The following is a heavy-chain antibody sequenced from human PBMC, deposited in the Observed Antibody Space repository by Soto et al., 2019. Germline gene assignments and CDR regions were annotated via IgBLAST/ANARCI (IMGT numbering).Heavy chain of an antibody. CDR3: ARVATGSYDWFDP. V-gene: IGHV3-23*01. Sequence: GGSLRLSCAASGFTFSDYAMSWVRQAPGKGLVWVSGISSAGNSTSHANSVQGRFTISRDNTKDTLFLYMDGLRAEDTAVYYCARVATGSYDWFDPWGQGTLVTVSS. CDR2: ISSAGNST. J-gene: IGHJ5*02. CDR1: GFTFSDYA. D-gene: IGHD1-26*01.